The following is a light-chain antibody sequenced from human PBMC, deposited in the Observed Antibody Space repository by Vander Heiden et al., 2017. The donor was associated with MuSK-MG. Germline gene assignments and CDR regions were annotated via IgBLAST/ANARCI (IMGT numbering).Light chain of an antibody. Sequence: QSALAQPASVSVSLGQTITISCTGTASDVGLSDYVSWYQQFPDKAPKLMIFDVTHRPSGVSNRFSGSKSGDTASLTNSGLQAEDEADYFCSSYSASTTYVFGTGSTVTVL. J-gene: IGLJ1*01. CDR3: SSYSASTTYV. CDR2: DVT. V-gene: IGLV2-14*03. CDR1: ASDVGLSDY.